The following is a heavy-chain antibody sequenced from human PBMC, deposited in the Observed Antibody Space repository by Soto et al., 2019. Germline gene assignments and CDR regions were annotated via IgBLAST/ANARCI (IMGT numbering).Heavy chain of an antibody. CDR3: ASGGYSYGYTLGLDY. CDR2: ISAYNGNT. V-gene: IGHV1-18*04. D-gene: IGHD5-18*01. Sequence: QVQLVQSGAEVKKPGASVKVSCKASGYTFTSYGISWVRQAPGQGLEWVGWISAYNGNTNYAQKLQGRVTMTTDTHTSTAYMELRSLRSDDTAVYYCASGGYSYGYTLGLDYWGQGTLVTVSS. CDR1: GYTFTSYG. J-gene: IGHJ4*02.